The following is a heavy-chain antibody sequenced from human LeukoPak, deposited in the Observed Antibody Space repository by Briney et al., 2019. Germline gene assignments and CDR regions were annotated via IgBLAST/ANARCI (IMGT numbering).Heavy chain of an antibody. Sequence: GGSLRLSCAAYGFTFNDYGMSWVRQAPGKGLEWVSGISGSGSDTYYADSVKGRFTISRDHFKNTVHLQANSLRADDTAVYYCVGGDYWGQGTLVTVSS. CDR1: GFTFNDYG. CDR2: ISGSGSDT. CDR3: VGGDY. J-gene: IGHJ4*02. V-gene: IGHV3-23*01.